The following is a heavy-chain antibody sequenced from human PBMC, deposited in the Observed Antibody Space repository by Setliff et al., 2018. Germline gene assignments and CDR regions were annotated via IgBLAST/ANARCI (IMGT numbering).Heavy chain of an antibody. J-gene: IGHJ6*03. CDR2: RNPNSGNT. V-gene: IGHV1-8*03. CDR3: ARGGGQIHYDFWSGYFSDPQPNYYYYYMDV. D-gene: IGHD3-3*01. Sequence: GASVKVSCKASGYTFTSYDINWVRQATGQGLEWMGWRNPNSGNTGYAQKFQGRVTITRNTSISTAYMELSSLRSEDTAVYYCARGGGQIHYDFWSGYFSDPQPNYYYYYMDVWGKGTTVTAP. CDR1: GYTFTSYD.